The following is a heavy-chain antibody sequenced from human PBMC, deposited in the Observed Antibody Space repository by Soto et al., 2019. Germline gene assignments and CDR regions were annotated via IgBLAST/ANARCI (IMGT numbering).Heavy chain of an antibody. J-gene: IGHJ6*02. V-gene: IGHV3-21*01. D-gene: IGHD6-13*01. CDR2: ISSSSSYI. Sequence: PGGSLRLSCAASGFTFSSYSMNWVRQAPGKGLEWVSSISSSSSYIYYADKVKSRFTISRDNAKNSLYLKMNSLRAEDTAVYSCARSLSRPQLDYYYGMDVWGQGTTVTVSS. CDR1: GFTFSSYS. CDR3: ARSLSRPQLDYYYGMDV.